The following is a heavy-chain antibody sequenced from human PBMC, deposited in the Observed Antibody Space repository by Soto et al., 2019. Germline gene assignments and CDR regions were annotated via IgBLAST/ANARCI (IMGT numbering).Heavy chain of an antibody. Sequence: SETLSLTCTVSGGSVSSGSYYWSWIRQPPGKGLEWIGYTYYSGSTYYNPSLKSRVTISVDTSKNQFSLKLSSVTAADTAVYYCARSPHIQLWSYPSDYWGQGTLVTVSS. CDR2: TYYSGST. CDR1: GGSVSSGSYY. J-gene: IGHJ4*02. V-gene: IGHV4-61*01. D-gene: IGHD5-18*01. CDR3: ARSPHIQLWSYPSDY.